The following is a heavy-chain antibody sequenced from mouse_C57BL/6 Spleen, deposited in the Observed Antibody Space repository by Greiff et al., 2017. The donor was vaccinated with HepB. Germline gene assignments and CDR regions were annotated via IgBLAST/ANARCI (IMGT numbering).Heavy chain of an antibody. Sequence: VQLQQSGAELVMPGASVKLSCKASGYTFTSYWMHWVKQRPGQGLEWIGEIDPSDSYTNYNQKFKGKSTLTVDKSSSTAYMQLSSLTSEDSAVYYCARGHGYFPFAYWGQGTLVTVSA. CDR2: IDPSDSYT. D-gene: IGHD2-3*01. V-gene: IGHV1-69*01. CDR3: ARGHGYFPFAY. J-gene: IGHJ3*01. CDR1: GYTFTSYW.